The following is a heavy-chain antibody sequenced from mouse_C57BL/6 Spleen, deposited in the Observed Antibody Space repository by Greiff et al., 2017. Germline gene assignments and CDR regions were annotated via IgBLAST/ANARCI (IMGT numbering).Heavy chain of an antibody. CDR2: INPNNGGT. D-gene: IGHD1-1*01. CDR1: GYTFTDYY. CDR3: ARFFITTVDY. Sequence: EVQLQQSGPELVKPGASVKISCKASGYTFTDYYMNWVKQSHGKSLEWIGDINPNNGGTSYNQKFKGKATLTVDKSSSTAYMELRSLTSEDSAVYYCARFFITTVDYWGQGTTLTVSS. V-gene: IGHV1-26*01. J-gene: IGHJ2*01.